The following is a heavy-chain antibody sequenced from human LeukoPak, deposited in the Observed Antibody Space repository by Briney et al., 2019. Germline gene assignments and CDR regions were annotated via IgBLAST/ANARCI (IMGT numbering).Heavy chain of an antibody. Sequence: SETLSLTCSVSGGSISGRSYYWGWIRQPPGKGLEWIGEINHSGSTNYNPSLKSRVTISVDTSKNQFSLKLSSVTAADTAVYYCARAPTTVTTLAVYDYWGQGTLVTVSS. CDR1: GGSISGRSYY. J-gene: IGHJ4*02. D-gene: IGHD4-11*01. CDR2: INHSGST. CDR3: ARAPTTVTTLAVYDY. V-gene: IGHV4-39*07.